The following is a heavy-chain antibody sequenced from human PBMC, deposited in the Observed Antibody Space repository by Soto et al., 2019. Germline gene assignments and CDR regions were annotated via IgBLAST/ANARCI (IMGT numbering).Heavy chain of an antibody. Sequence: SETLSLTCAVSGGSISSSNWWSWVRQPPGKGLEWIGEIYHSGSTNYNPSLKSRVTISVDKSKNQFSLKLSSVTAADTAVYYCARVGEIVTIFGVVTPYGMDVWGQGTTVTVSS. CDR1: GGSISSSNW. CDR2: IYHSGST. V-gene: IGHV4-4*02. J-gene: IGHJ6*02. D-gene: IGHD3-3*01. CDR3: ARVGEIVTIFGVVTPYGMDV.